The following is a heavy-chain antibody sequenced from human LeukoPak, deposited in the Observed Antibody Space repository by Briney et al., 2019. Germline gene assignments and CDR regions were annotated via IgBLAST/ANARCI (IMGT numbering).Heavy chain of an antibody. J-gene: IGHJ5*02. D-gene: IGHD3-10*01. CDR2: IHYSGST. CDR3: ARAKGGTNGSGKVGGWFDP. Sequence: PSETLSLTCTVSGGSISSYYWSWIRQPPGKGLEWIGYIHYSGSTNYNPSLKSRVTISSDTSKNQFSLKLTSVTAADTAVYYCARAKGGTNGSGKVGGWFDPWGQGTLVTVSS. CDR1: GGSISSYY. V-gene: IGHV4-59*01.